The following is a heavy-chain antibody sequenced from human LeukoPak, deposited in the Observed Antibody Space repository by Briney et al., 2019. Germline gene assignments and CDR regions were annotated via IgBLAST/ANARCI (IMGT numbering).Heavy chain of an antibody. CDR2: IKQDGSEK. CDR1: GFTFSSYW. Sequence: GGSLRLSCAASGFTFSSYWMSWVRQAPGKGLEWVANIKQDGSEKYYVDSVKGRFTISRDNAKNSLYLQMNSLRAEDTAVYYCARPPKSSGSYAFEAFDIWGQGTMVTVSS. J-gene: IGHJ3*02. V-gene: IGHV3-7*01. CDR3: ARPPKSSGSYAFEAFDI. D-gene: IGHD3-10*01.